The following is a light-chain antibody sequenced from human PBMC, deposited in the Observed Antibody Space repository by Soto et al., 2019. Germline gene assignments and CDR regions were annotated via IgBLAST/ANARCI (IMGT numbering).Light chain of an antibody. CDR3: QQYNDYIT. J-gene: IGKJ5*01. V-gene: IGKV1-5*01. Sequence: DTQMTQSPSTLSASIGDRVTITCRASQSISTWLAWYQQKPGKAPKLLIYAASTLENGVPTRFSGTGSETGFTLTVSSLQPDDSATYYCQQYNDYITFGQGTRLEIK. CDR1: QSISTW. CDR2: AAS.